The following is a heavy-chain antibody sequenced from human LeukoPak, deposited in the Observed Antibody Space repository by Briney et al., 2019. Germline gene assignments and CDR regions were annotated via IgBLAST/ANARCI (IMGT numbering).Heavy chain of an antibody. J-gene: IGHJ4*02. Sequence: SETLSLTCTVSGGSISSYYWSWIRQPPGKGLEWIGYIYYSGSTNYNPSLKSRVTISVDTSKNQFSLKLSSVTAADTAVYYCARHGRDYDYYFDYWGQGTLVTVSS. CDR2: IYYSGST. CDR1: GGSISSYY. V-gene: IGHV4-59*08. CDR3: ARHGRDYDYYFDY. D-gene: IGHD3-16*01.